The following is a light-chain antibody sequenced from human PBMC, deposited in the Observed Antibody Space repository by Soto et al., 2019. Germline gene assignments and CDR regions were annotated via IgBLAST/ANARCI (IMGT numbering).Light chain of an antibody. Sequence: QSVLTQPPSVSGAPGQRVTISCTGSNSNIGSVHVVNWYQQYPGTAPKLLIYDNSDRPSGVPDRFSGSKSGTSASLAITGLRAEDAADYYCQSFDSSLTSPVFGGGTKLTVL. CDR3: QSFDSSLTSPV. V-gene: IGLV1-40*01. CDR2: DNS. CDR1: NSNIGSVHV. J-gene: IGLJ2*01.